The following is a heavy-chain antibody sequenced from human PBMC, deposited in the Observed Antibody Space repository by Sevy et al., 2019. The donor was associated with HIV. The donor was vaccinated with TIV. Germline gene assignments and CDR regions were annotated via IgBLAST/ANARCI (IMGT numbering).Heavy chain of an antibody. V-gene: IGHV3-30-3*01. J-gene: IGHJ4*02. D-gene: IGHD2-15*01. CDR3: ARRDGIYGGNGFDY. CDR2: ISYDGSNK. Sequence: GGSLRLSCAASGFTFNNYAMNWVRQAPGKVLEWVTLISYDGSNKYYADSVKGRFTISRDNSKNTLYLQMNRLRAEDTALYYCARRDGIYGGNGFDYWGQGTLVTVSS. CDR1: GFTFNNYA.